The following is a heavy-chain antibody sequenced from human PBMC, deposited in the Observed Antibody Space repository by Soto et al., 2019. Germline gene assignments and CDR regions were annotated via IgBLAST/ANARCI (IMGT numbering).Heavy chain of an antibody. V-gene: IGHV3-23*01. J-gene: IGHJ4*02. Sequence: EVQLLESGGGLVQPGGSLRLSCAASGFTFSSYAMSWVRQAPGKGLEWVSAISGSGGSTYYADSVKGRFTISRDNSKNSLYLQMNSLRAEDTAVYYCAEDLYYYDSSGPFDYWGQGTLVTVSS. D-gene: IGHD3-22*01. CDR3: AEDLYYYDSSGPFDY. CDR2: ISGSGGST. CDR1: GFTFSSYA.